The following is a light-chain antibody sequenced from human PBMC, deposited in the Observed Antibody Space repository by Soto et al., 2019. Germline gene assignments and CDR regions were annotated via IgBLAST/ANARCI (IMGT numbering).Light chain of an antibody. CDR3: QQYNSYSGT. J-gene: IGKJ1*01. CDR1: QSISSW. Sequence: DIQMTQSPSTLSASVGDRVTITCRASQSISSWLAWYQQKRGKAPKLLIYDASSLESGVPSRFSGSGSGTEFTLPISSLQPDDFATYYCQQYNSYSGTFGQGTKVEVK. V-gene: IGKV1-5*01. CDR2: DAS.